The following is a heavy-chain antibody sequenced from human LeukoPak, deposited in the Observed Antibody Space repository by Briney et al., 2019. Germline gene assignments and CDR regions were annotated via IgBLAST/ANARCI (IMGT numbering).Heavy chain of an antibody. Sequence: SETLSLTCTVSGGSISSYYWSWIRQPPGKGLEWIGYIYYSGSTNFNPSLKSRVTISVDTSKNQFSLKLSSVTAADTAVYYCARGPGIAAAGPNTDYWGQGTLVTVSS. J-gene: IGHJ4*02. CDR3: ARGPGIAAAGPNTDY. V-gene: IGHV4-59*01. CDR1: GGSISSYY. CDR2: IYYSGST. D-gene: IGHD6-13*01.